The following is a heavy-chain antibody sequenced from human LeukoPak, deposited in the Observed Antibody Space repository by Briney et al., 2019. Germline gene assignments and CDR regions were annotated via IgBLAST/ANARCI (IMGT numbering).Heavy chain of an antibody. V-gene: IGHV4-59*01. CDR2: IYYSGST. Sequence: SETLSLTCAVYGGSFSGYYWSWIRQPPGKGLEWIGYIYYSGSTNYNPSLKSRVTISVDTSKNQFSLKLSSVTAADTAVYYCATTAGGYNYWGQGTLVTVSS. J-gene: IGHJ4*02. D-gene: IGHD3-16*02. CDR3: ATTAGGYNY. CDR1: GGSFSGYY.